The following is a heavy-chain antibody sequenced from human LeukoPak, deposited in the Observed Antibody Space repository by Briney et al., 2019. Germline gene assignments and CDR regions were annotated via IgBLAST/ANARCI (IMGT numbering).Heavy chain of an antibody. CDR2: IYSDGGT. V-gene: IGHV3-53*01. D-gene: IGHD1-26*01. CDR3: ARDSPWELYNGFDY. J-gene: IGHJ4*02. CDR1: GFVVRDNY. Sequence: GGSLRLSCVASGFVVRDNYMTWVRQTPGKGLEWVSVIYSDGGTYFAGSVKGRFTISRDNSKNTVFLQMNSLRAEDTAVYYCARDSPWELYNGFDYWGQGTLVTVSS.